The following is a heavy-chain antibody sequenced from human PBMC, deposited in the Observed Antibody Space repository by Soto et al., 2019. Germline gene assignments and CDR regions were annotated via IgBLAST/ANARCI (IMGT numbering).Heavy chain of an antibody. Sequence: SVKVSCKASGGTFSSYAISWVRQAPGQGLDWMGGIIPIFGNTNYAQKFQGRVTITTDTSTSTAYMELRSLRSDDTAVYYCARRLVGAPDAFDIWGQGTMVTVSS. CDR2: IIPIFGNT. CDR1: GGTFSSYA. V-gene: IGHV1-69*05. D-gene: IGHD1-26*01. CDR3: ARRLVGAPDAFDI. J-gene: IGHJ3*02.